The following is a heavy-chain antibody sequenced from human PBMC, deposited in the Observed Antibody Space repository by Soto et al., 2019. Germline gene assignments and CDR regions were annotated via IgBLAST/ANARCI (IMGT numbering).Heavy chain of an antibody. J-gene: IGHJ6*01. CDR3: STDPRVAGYYYYGMDV. CDR2: TYYRSKWYN. Sequence: PSQTLSLTCAISGDSVSINIAACNVIRQSPSRGLEWLGRTYYRSKWYNDYAVSVKSRITINPDTSKNQFSLRLNSVTPEDTAVYCCSTDPRVAGYYYYGMDVWGQGTPVTVCS. CDR1: GDSVSINIAA. D-gene: IGHD2-15*01. V-gene: IGHV6-1*01.